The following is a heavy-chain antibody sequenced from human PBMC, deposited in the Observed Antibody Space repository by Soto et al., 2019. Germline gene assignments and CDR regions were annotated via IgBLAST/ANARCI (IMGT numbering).Heavy chain of an antibody. J-gene: IGHJ3*02. CDR3: TTDLRGYSSSWYRRDAFDI. V-gene: IGHV3-15*07. D-gene: IGHD6-13*01. Sequence: VRQAPGKGLEWVGRIKSKTDGGTTDYAAPVKGRFTISRDDSKNTLYLQMNSLKTEDTAVYYCTTDLRGYSSSWYRRDAFDIWGQGTMVTVSS. CDR2: IKSKTDGGTT.